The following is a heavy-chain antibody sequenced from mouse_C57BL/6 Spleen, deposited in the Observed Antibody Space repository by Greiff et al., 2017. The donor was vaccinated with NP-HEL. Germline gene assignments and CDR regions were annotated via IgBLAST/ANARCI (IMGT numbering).Heavy chain of an antibody. V-gene: IGHV1-54*01. Sequence: VKLQESGAELVRPGTSVKVSCKASGYAFTNYLIEWVKQRPGQGLEWIGVINPGSGGTNYNEKFKGKATLTADKSSRTAYMQLSSLTSEDSAVYFCARGYYGSSPSWFAYWGQGTLVTVSA. CDR1: GYAFTNYL. D-gene: IGHD1-1*01. CDR2: INPGSGGT. CDR3: ARGYYGSSPSWFAY. J-gene: IGHJ3*01.